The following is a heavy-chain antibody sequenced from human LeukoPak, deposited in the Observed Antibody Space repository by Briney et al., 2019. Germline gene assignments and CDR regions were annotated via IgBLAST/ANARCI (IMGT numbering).Heavy chain of an antibody. D-gene: IGHD2-15*01. V-gene: IGHV1-18*01. CDR3: ARSARGHCSGGSCYYTRNYYFYYMDV. CDR2: SSTYNGNT. Sequence: ASVKVSSKASGDTFTNYVITWVRQAPGRGLEWMGWSSTYNGNTNSAQKLQGRVTMTTDTSTSTAYMELRSLRSDDTAVYYCARSARGHCSGGSCYYTRNYYFYYMDVWGKGTTVTIS. CDR1: GDTFTNYV. J-gene: IGHJ6*03.